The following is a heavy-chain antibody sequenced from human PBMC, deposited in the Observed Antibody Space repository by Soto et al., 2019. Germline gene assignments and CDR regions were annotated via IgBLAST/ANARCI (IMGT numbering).Heavy chain of an antibody. CDR2: ISDDGDKR. CDR1: GFTFSNYG. V-gene: IGHV3-30*18. CDR3: AKARVRIVGANSFDY. D-gene: IGHD1-26*01. Sequence: GSVRLSCVGSGFTFSNYGMHWVLQPPCKGLEWVALISDDGDKRYYADSVRGRLIISRDNSKDTLYLQMNSLGPDDTAVYFCAKARVRIVGANSFDYWGQGTPVTVSS. J-gene: IGHJ4*02.